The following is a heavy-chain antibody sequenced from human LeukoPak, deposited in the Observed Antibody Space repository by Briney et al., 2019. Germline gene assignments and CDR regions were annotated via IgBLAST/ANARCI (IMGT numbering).Heavy chain of an antibody. D-gene: IGHD5-18*01. J-gene: IGHJ4*02. CDR3: ACRVSYGYHIDY. V-gene: IGHV3-11*04. Sequence: TGXSLRLSCAASGFTFSDYYMSWIRQAPGKGLEWVSYISSSGTTIYYAVSVKGRFTISRDNAKNSLYLQMNSLRAEDTAVYYCACRVSYGYHIDYWGQGTLVTVSS. CDR1: GFTFSDYY. CDR2: ISSSGTTI.